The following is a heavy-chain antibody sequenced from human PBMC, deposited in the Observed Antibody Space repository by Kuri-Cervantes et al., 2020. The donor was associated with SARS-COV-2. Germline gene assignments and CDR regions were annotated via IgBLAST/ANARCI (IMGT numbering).Heavy chain of an antibody. J-gene: IGHJ4*02. V-gene: IGHV3-21*01. CDR3: AREATRGGYDY. CDR1: GFTFSSYT. D-gene: IGHD5-12*01. CDR2: ISSGSSYI. Sequence: GESLKISCAASGFTFSSYTMNWVRQAPGKGLEWVSSISSGSSYIYYADSVKGRFTTSRDNAKNSLYLQMNSLRAEDTAVYYCAREATRGGYDYWGQGTLVTVSS.